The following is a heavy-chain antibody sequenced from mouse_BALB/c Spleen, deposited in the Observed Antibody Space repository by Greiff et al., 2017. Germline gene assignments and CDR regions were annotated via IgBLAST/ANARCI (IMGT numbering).Heavy chain of an antibody. V-gene: IGHV2-9*02. CDR3: ARVYTYAMDY. CDR1: GFSLISYG. CDR2: IWAGGST. J-gene: IGHJ4*01. Sequence: VKLQESGPGLVAPSQSLSITCTVSGFSLISYGVHWVRQPPGKGLEWLGVIWAGGSTNYNSALMSRLSISKDNSKSQVFLKMNSLQTDDTAMYYCARVYTYAMDYWGQGTSVTVSS. D-gene: IGHD2-1*01.